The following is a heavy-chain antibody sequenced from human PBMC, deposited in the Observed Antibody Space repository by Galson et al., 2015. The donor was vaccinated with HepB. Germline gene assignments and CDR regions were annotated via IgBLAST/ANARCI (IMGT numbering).Heavy chain of an antibody. CDR3: ARVHRDTSTAFEI. Sequence: SVKVSCKASGATFGSYAFSWVRQAPGQGLEWMGGVIPMFDTTPYAQKFQDRVTISADESTGIVYMELNSLTSDDTAVYYCARVHRDTSTAFEIWGQGTLVTASS. CDR2: VIPMFDTT. J-gene: IGHJ4*02. V-gene: IGHV1-69*13. D-gene: IGHD3-16*01. CDR1: GATFGSYA.